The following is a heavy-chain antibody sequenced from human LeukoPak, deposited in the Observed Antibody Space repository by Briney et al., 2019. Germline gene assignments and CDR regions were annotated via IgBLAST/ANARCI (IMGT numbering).Heavy chain of an antibody. CDR1: GYTFTGYY. CDR2: INPNSGGT. Sequence: ASVKVSCKASGYTFTGYYMHWVRQAPGQGLEWMGWINPNSGGTNYAQKFQGRVTMTRDTSISTAYMELSRLRSDDTAVYYCARDGVVGATTLDYWGQGTLVTVSS. D-gene: IGHD1-26*01. CDR3: ARDGVVGATTLDY. V-gene: IGHV1-2*02. J-gene: IGHJ4*02.